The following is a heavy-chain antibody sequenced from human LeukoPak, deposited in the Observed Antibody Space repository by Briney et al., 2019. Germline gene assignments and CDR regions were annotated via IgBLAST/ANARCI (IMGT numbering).Heavy chain of an antibody. J-gene: IGHJ6*03. V-gene: IGHV1-24*01. D-gene: IGHD3-10*01. CDR2: FDPEDCET. CDR1: GYTLTELS. CDR3: ATNYWPMVRELDYYYYYMDV. Sequence: EASVKVSCKVSGYTLTELSMHWLRQAPGKGLEWMGGFDPEDCETIYAQKFQGRVTMTEDTSTDTAYMELSSLRSEDTAVYYCATNYWPMVRELDYYYYYMDVWGKGTTVIVSS.